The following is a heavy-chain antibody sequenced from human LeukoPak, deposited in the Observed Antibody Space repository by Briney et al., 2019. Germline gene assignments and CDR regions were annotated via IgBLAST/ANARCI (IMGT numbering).Heavy chain of an antibody. CDR2: ISAYNGNT. CDR1: GYTFTSYG. CDR3: AREGGRYFDWILASRVGPLDP. Sequence: ASVKVSCKASGYTFTSYGISWVRQAPGQGLEWMGWISAYNGNTNYAQKLQGRVTMTTDKSTSTAYMELSSLRSEDTAVYYCAREGGRYFDWILASRVGPLDPWGQGTLVTVSS. D-gene: IGHD3-9*01. V-gene: IGHV1-18*01. J-gene: IGHJ5*02.